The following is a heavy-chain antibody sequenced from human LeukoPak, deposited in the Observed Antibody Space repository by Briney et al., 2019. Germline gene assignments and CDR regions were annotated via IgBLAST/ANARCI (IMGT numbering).Heavy chain of an antibody. D-gene: IGHD3-10*02. Sequence: GGSLTLSCAASGFTFSSYSMHWVRQAPGKGLEGVSYISSSGSTIYYADSVKGRFTISRDNAKNSLYLQINSLRDEDTAVYYCAELGITMIGGVWGKGTTVTISS. J-gene: IGHJ6*04. CDR1: GFTFSSYS. CDR3: AELGITMIGGV. CDR2: ISSSGSTI. V-gene: IGHV3-48*02.